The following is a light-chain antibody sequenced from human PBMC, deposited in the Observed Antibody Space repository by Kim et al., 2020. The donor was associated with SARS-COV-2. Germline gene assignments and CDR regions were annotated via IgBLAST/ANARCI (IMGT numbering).Light chain of an antibody. CDR1: QSISSW. CDR3: QKYNTHPYT. Sequence: ASVGDRVTITCRASQSISSWLAWYQQKPGRATKLMIYKASSLESGVPSRFSGSGSGTEFTLTISSLQPDDFATYYCQKYNTHPYTFGQGTNLEI. CDR2: KAS. V-gene: IGKV1-5*03. J-gene: IGKJ2*01.